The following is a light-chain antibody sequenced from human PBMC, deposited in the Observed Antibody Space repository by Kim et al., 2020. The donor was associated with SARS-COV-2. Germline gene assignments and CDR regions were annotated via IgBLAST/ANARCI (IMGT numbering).Light chain of an antibody. V-gene: IGLV3-21*04. CDR3: QVWDSDSDLVV. Sequence: PGKPATISCGGNSLVAKTVPWDQHKPGPAPVLGIQYDKERPSGIPERISAATSGNTATLTVSRVEAGDEADYYCQVWDSDSDLVVFGGGTQLTVL. J-gene: IGLJ3*02. CDR2: YDK. CDR1: SLVAKT.